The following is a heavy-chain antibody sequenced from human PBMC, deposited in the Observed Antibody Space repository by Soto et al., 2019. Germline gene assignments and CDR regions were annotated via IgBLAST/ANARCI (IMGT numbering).Heavy chain of an antibody. Sequence: GASVKVSCKASGYTFTGYYMHWVRQAPGQGLEWMGWISAYNGNTNYAQKLQGRVTMTTDTSTSTAYMELRSLRSDDTAVYYCARSGIILYGMDVWGQGTTVTVSS. D-gene: IGHD3-16*01. CDR1: GYTFTGYY. CDR3: ARSGIILYGMDV. CDR2: ISAYNGNT. J-gene: IGHJ6*02. V-gene: IGHV1-18*04.